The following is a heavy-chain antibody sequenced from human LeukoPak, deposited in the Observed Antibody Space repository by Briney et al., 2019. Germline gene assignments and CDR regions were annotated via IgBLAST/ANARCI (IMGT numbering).Heavy chain of an antibody. CDR3: ARRGGTEYYFDY. Sequence: ASVKVSCKASGYFFPNFGISWVRQAPGQGLEWMGWISPYNRNTTYAQRLQGRVTMTTATSTSTAYLELRSLTSDDTAVYFCARRGGTEYYFDYWGQGTLVTVSS. V-gene: IGHV1-18*01. J-gene: IGHJ4*02. D-gene: IGHD3-10*01. CDR2: ISPYNRNT. CDR1: GYFFPNFG.